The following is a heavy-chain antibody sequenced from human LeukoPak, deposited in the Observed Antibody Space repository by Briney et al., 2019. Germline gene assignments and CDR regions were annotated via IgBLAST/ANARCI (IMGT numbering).Heavy chain of an antibody. Sequence: ASVKVSCKASGYTFTGYYMHWVRQAPGQGLEWMGWINPNSGGTNYAQKFQSRVTMTRDTSISIAYMELSRLRSGDTAVYYCARATASDAFDIGGQGTMVTVSS. J-gene: IGHJ3*02. D-gene: IGHD5-18*01. V-gene: IGHV1-2*02. CDR1: GYTFTGYY. CDR3: ARATASDAFDI. CDR2: INPNSGGT.